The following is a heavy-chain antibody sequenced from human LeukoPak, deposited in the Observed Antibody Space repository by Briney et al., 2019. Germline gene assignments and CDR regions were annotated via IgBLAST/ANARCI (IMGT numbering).Heavy chain of an antibody. V-gene: IGHV4-59*01. D-gene: IGHD1-26*01. CDR3: ARDTRMVGATLYFDY. CDR1: GGSISSYF. J-gene: IGHJ4*02. Sequence: SETLSLTCTVSGGSISSYFWSWIRQPPGKGLEWIGYMHYSGSPTYNPSLKSRVTMSIDTSKNQFSLKLSSVTAADTAMYYCARDTRMVGATLYFDYWGQGTLVTVSS. CDR2: MHYSGSP.